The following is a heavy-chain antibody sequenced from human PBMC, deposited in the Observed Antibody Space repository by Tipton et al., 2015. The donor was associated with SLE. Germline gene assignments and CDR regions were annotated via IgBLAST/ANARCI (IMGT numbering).Heavy chain of an antibody. J-gene: IGHJ3*02. V-gene: IGHV4-61*09. Sequence: TLSLTCTVSGGSISSGSYYWSWIRQPAGKGLEWIGHIYTSGSTNYNPSLKSRVTISVDTSKNQFSLKLISVSAADTAVYYCARRFCVTGICYDAFDIWGQGTVVTVSS. CDR1: GGSISSGSYY. CDR3: ARRFCVTGICYDAFDI. D-gene: IGHD2-21*02. CDR2: IYTSGST.